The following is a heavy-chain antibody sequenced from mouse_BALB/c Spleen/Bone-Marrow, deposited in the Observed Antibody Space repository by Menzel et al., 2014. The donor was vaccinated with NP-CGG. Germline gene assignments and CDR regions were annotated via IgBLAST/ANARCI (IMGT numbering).Heavy chain of an antibody. CDR1: GFTFTDYY. Sequence: EVKVVESGGGLVQPGGSLRLSCATSGFTFTDYYMSWVRQPPGKALEWLGFIRNKANGYTTEYSASVKGRFTISRDNSQSILYLQMNTLRAEDSATYYCARDDYYAMDYWGQGTSATVSS. CDR3: ARDDYYAMDY. CDR2: IRNKANGYTT. V-gene: IGHV7-3*02. J-gene: IGHJ4*01.